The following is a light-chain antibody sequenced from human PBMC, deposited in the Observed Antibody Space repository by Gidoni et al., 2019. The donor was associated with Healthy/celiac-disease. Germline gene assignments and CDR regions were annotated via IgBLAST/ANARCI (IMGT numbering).Light chain of an antibody. J-gene: IGLJ2*01. V-gene: IGLV1-51*01. CDR1: SSNIGNNY. CDR3: GTWDSSLSAVV. CDR2: DNN. Sequence: AAAGQKVTISCSGSSSNIGNNYVSWYQQLPGTAPKLLIYDNNKRPSGIPDRFSGSKSGTSATLGITGRQTGDEADYYCGTWDSSLSAVVFGGGTKLTVL.